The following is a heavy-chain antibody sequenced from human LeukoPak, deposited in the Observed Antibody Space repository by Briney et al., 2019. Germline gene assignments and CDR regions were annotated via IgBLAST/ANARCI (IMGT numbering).Heavy chain of an antibody. Sequence: PGGSLRLSCAASGFTFSSYAMNWVRQAPGKGLEWVSYISSSGSTIYYADSVKGRFTISRDNAKNSLYLQMNSLRAEDTAVYYCARKRKISRYYYMDVWGKGTTVTISS. V-gene: IGHV3-48*03. CDR2: ISSSGSTI. J-gene: IGHJ6*03. D-gene: IGHD2-15*01. CDR1: GFTFSSYA. CDR3: ARKRKISRYYYMDV.